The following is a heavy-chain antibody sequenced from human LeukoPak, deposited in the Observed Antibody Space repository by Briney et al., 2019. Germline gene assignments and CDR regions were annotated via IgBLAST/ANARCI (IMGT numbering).Heavy chain of an antibody. D-gene: IGHD6-19*01. CDR3: ASVRGSKSGWKENGWCDP. CDR1: GGSISSYY. J-gene: IGHJ5*02. Sequence: SETLSLTCTVSGGSISSYYWSWIRQPAGKGLEWIGRIYTSGSTNYNPSLTGRVSMSVDTSKNQFSLALSFVTAADTAVYYCASVRGSKSGWKENGWCDPGAQGTVVPVSS. CDR2: IYTSGST. V-gene: IGHV4-4*07.